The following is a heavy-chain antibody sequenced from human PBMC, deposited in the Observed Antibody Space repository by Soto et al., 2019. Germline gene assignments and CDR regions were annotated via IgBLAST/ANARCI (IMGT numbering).Heavy chain of an antibody. CDR3: ARGGYYDRRAYFDY. J-gene: IGHJ4*02. V-gene: IGHV4-34*01. D-gene: IGHD3-16*01. CDR1: GGPFSGYY. Sequence: QVQLQQWGARLLKPSETLSLTCGVYGGPFSGYYWSWIRQPPGKGLEWIGEVSHSGTTNYRPSLQSRVTISVATSKNQCSLKLSSVTAADTAVYYCARGGYYDRRAYFDYWGQGILVTVSS. CDR2: VSHSGTT.